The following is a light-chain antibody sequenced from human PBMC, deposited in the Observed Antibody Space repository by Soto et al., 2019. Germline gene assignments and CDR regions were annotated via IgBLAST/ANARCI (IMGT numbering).Light chain of an antibody. CDR1: QPVRGNY. CDR3: HHYGPAPWT. J-gene: IGKJ1*01. Sequence: EIVLTQSPGTLPLSPGERATLSCRASQPVRGNYLAWFQQRPGQPPRLLFYLASTRAAGVPDRFSGSGSGTEFSLTINRLEPEDFAVYYCHHYGPAPWTFGQGTKVEIK. V-gene: IGKV3-20*01. CDR2: LAS.